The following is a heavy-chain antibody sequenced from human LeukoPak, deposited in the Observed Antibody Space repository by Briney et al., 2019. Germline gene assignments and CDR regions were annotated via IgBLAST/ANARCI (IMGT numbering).Heavy chain of an antibody. V-gene: IGHV3-30-3*01. J-gene: IGHJ4*02. Sequence: PGRSLRLSCAASGFTFSSYTMHWVRQAPGKGLEWVAVLSYDGIDKYYADSVKGRFTISRDNSKNTLYLQMNSLRAEDTAVYYCAKEFIPRIGELFTYSEFDYWGQGTLVTVSS. CDR1: GFTFSSYT. D-gene: IGHD3-10*01. CDR3: AKEFIPRIGELFTYSEFDY. CDR2: LSYDGIDK.